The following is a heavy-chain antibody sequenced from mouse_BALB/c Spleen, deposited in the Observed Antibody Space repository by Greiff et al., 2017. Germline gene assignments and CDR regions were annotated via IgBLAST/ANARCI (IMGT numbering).Heavy chain of an antibody. CDR1: GFSLTGYG. J-gene: IGHJ4*01. V-gene: IGHV2-6-7*01. CDR2: IWGDGST. Sequence: VQLQQSGPGLVAPSQCLSITCTVSGFSLTGYGVNWVRQPPGKGLEWLGMIWGDGSTDYTSALKSRLSISKDNSKSQVFLKMNSLQTDDTARYYCARGGSSSYYAMDYWGQGTSVTVSS. CDR3: ARGGSSSYYAMDY. D-gene: IGHD1-1*01.